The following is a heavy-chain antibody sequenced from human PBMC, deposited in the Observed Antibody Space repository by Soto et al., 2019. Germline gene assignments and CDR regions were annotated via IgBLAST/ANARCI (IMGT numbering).Heavy chain of an antibody. CDR1: GFTFSNYG. D-gene: IGHD3-22*01. CDR2: ISGSGGST. V-gene: IGHV3-23*01. J-gene: IGHJ4*02. Sequence: GGSLRLSCAASGFTFSNYGMHLIRQAQGKGLEWVSAISGSGGSTYYADSVKGRFTISRDNSKNTLYLQMNSLRAEDTAVYYCAKGPVYYDSSGPFDYWGQGTLVTVSS. CDR3: AKGPVYYDSSGPFDY.